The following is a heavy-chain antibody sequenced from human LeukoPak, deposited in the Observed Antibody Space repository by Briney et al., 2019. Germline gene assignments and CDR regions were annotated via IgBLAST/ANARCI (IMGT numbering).Heavy chain of an antibody. CDR3: ARDLGYSSGFTFDY. D-gene: IGHD6-25*01. Sequence: GGSLRLSCAASGLTFSISAMHWVRQAPGKGLEWVALILYDTNNKYYADSVKGRFTISRDNAKNSLYLQMNSLRAEDTAVYYCARDLGYSSGFTFDYWGQGTLVTVSS. V-gene: IGHV3-30*03. CDR2: ILYDTNNK. J-gene: IGHJ4*02. CDR1: GLTFSISA.